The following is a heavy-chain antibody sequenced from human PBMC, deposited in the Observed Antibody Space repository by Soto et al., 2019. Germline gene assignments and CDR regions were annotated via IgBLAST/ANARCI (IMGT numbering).Heavy chain of an antibody. CDR1: GGTFSSYA. J-gene: IGHJ6*02. D-gene: IGHD3-3*01. Sequence: SVKVSCKASGGTFSSYAISWVRQAPGQGLEWMGGIIPIFGTANYAQKFQGRVTITADESTSTAYMELSSLRSEDTAVYYCARGKRYYYFWSGASATSYYYYGMDVWGQGTTVTVSS. CDR2: IIPIFGTA. CDR3: ARGKRYYYFWSGASATSYYYYGMDV. V-gene: IGHV1-69*13.